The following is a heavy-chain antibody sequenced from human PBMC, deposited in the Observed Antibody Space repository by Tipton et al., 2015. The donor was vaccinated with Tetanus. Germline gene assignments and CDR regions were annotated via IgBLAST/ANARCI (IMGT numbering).Heavy chain of an antibody. J-gene: IGHJ6*02. V-gene: IGHV4-39*01. Sequence: TLSLTCTVSGGSISSSSYYWGWVRQPPGKGLEWIGNVYKSGTPYYNPSLTSRVTISGDTSKNHFFLKLDSVTAADRAVYYCTRPGHSGPYHDGVDVWGQGTTVIVSS. D-gene: IGHD6-25*01. CDR3: TRPGHSGPYHDGVDV. CDR1: GGSISSSSYY. CDR2: VYKSGTP.